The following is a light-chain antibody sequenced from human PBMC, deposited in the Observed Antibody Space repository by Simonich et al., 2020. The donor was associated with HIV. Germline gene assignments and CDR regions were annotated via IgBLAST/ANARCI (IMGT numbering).Light chain of an antibody. V-gene: IGKV1-NL1*01. Sequence: IQLTQSPSSLSASVGDRVTITCRASQGISNSLAWYQQKPGKAPKLLINTAYSLESGVPSRFSGSGSGTEFTLTISSLQPDDFATFYCQQYNSYWTFGQGTKVEIK. CDR2: TAY. CDR3: QQYNSYWT. J-gene: IGKJ1*01. CDR1: QGISNS.